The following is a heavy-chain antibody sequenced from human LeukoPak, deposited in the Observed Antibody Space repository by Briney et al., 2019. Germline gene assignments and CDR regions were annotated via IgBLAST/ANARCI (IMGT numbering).Heavy chain of an antibody. CDR3: ARERVEYQLLSKREVYHFDY. CDR1: GFTLSNAW. D-gene: IGHD2-2*01. J-gene: IGHJ4*02. V-gene: IGHV3-15*01. Sequence: PGGSLRLSCAASGFTLSNAWMNWVRQAPGKGLEWVGLIKSKTNGETRDYAAPVKGRFTISRDDSDNSLNLQMNSLRAEDTAVYYCARERVEYQLLSKREVYHFDYWGQGILVTVSS. CDR2: IKSKTNGETR.